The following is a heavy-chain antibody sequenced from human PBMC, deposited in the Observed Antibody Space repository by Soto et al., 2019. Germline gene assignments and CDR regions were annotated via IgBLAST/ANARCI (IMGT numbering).Heavy chain of an antibody. J-gene: IGHJ5*02. CDR3: ARVVVAATHPGGWFDP. CDR1: GGSISSGVYY. V-gene: IGHV4-31*03. Sequence: PSETLSLTCTVSGGSISSGVYYWIWIRQHPGKGLEWIGYIYYSGSTYYNPSLKSRVTISVDTSKNQFSLKLSSVTAADTAVYYCARVVVAATHPGGWFDPWGQGTLVSVSS. D-gene: IGHD2-15*01. CDR2: IYYSGST.